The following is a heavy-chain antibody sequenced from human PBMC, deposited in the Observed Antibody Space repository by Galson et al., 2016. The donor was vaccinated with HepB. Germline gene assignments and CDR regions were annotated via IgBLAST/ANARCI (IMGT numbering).Heavy chain of an antibody. Sequence: ETLSLTCAVYGGSFKDYYWIWIRQSPGKGLEWIGEIDHSGSTNYNPSLKSRVTISVDTSKTQFSLRLSSVTAADTAVYYCSTLYYYGSGNYYNLRDYWGQGSLVTVSS. D-gene: IGHD3-10*01. CDR2: IDHSGST. V-gene: IGHV4-34*01. CDR1: GGSFKDYY. J-gene: IGHJ4*02. CDR3: STLYYYGSGNYYNLRDY.